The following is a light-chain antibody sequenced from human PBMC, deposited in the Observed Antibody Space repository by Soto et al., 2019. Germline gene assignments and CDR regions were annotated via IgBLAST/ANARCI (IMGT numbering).Light chain of an antibody. CDR1: TSDIAHNL. Sequence: QSVLTQPPSVSAAPGQKVTISCSGTSDIAHNLLCWYQQLPGSAPKLLIYDNNKRPSGIPDRFSGSKSGSSATLGITGLQTGDEGEYYCGTWDTSLNGNWVFGGGTKLTVL. CDR3: GTWDTSLNGNWV. J-gene: IGLJ3*02. CDR2: DNN. V-gene: IGLV1-51*01.